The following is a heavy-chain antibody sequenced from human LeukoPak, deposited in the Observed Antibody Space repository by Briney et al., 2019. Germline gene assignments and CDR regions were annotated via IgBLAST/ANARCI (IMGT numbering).Heavy chain of an antibody. D-gene: IGHD3-22*01. CDR1: GFTFSSYW. CDR3: AVIRDYDSSGNHY. Sequence: GGSLRLSCAASGFTFSSYWMSWVRQAPGKGLEWVANIKQDGSEKYYVDSVKGRFTISRDNSKNTLYLQMNSLRAEDTAVYYCAVIRDYDSSGNHYWGQGTLVTVSS. V-gene: IGHV3-7*01. J-gene: IGHJ4*02. CDR2: IKQDGSEK.